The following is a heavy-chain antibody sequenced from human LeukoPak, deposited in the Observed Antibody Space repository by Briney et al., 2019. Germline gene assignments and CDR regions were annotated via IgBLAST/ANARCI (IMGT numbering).Heavy chain of an antibody. CDR3: ARGRTFTIFGVVTPDY. D-gene: IGHD3-3*01. V-gene: IGHV1-18*01. J-gene: IGHJ4*02. Sequence: ASVKVSCKASGYTFTSYGISWVRQAPGQGLEWMGWISAYNGNTNYAQKLQGRVTMTTDTSTSTAYMELRSLRSDDTAVYYCARGRTFTIFGVVTPDYWGQGTLVTVSS. CDR2: ISAYNGNT. CDR1: GYTFTSYG.